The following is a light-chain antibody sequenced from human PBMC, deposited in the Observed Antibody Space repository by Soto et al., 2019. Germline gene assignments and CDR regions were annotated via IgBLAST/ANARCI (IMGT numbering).Light chain of an antibody. CDR2: NND. V-gene: IGLV1-44*01. Sequence: QSVLTQPPSASGTPGHRVTISCSGSGSNFGSNTVNWYQHLPGTAPKLLIYNNDQRPSGVPDRFSGSKSGTSASLAICGLQSDDEADYYCAAWDDRLKGDVFGTGTKVTVL. J-gene: IGLJ1*01. CDR3: AAWDDRLKGDV. CDR1: GSNFGSNT.